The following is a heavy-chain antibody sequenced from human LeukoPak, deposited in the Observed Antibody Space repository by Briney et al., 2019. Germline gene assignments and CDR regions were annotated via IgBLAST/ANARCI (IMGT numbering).Heavy chain of an antibody. CDR2: IYTSGST. CDR3: ATMMYGSGNYYNSDY. CDR1: GVSISGYA. V-gene: IGHV4-4*07. Sequence: PSETLSLTCIVSGVSISGYAWSWIRQPAGKGLEWIGHIYTSGSTNYNPSLKSRVTMSVDTSKNQFSLKVTSVTAADTAVYYCATMMYGSGNYYNSDYWGQGTLVTVSS. D-gene: IGHD3-10*01. J-gene: IGHJ4*02.